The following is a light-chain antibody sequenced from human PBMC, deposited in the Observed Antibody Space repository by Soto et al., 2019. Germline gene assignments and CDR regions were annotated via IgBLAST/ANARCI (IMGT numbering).Light chain of an antibody. Sequence: QSVLTQPASASGSPGQSVTISCTGTKNDIGVYDFVSWYQHHPVKAPRLIIYDVTKRPSGVPDRFSGSSSGNTASLTISGLQAEDEADYFCCSYAGSYSYVFGTGTKVTVL. J-gene: IGLJ1*01. V-gene: IGLV2-11*01. CDR3: CSYAGSYSYV. CDR1: KNDIGVYDF. CDR2: DVT.